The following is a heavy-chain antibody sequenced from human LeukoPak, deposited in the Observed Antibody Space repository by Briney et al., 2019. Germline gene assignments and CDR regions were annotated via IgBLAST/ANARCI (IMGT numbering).Heavy chain of an antibody. J-gene: IGHJ6*02. CDR2: IYYSGST. CDR1: GGSISSYY. Sequence: SETLSLTCTVSGGSISSYYWSWIRQPPGKGLEWIGYIYYSGSTNYNPSLKSRVTISVDTSKNQFSLKLSSVTAADTAVYYCARTYCSSTSCYAEGMDVWGQGTTVTVSS. D-gene: IGHD2-2*01. CDR3: ARTYCSSTSCYAEGMDV. V-gene: IGHV4-59*08.